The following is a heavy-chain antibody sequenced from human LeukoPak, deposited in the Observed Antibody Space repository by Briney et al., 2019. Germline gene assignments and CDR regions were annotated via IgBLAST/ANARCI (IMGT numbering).Heavy chain of an antibody. J-gene: IGHJ6*02. CDR1: GFTFSSYG. Sequence: PGGSLRLSCAASGFTFSSYGMHWVRQAPGKGLEWVAFIRYDGSNKYYADSVKGRFTISRDNSKNTLYLQMNSLRAEDTAVYYCAREGAHYDILTGYYSFLGGDYYYGMDVWGQGTTVTVSS. CDR2: IRYDGSNK. CDR3: AREGAHYDILTGYYSFLGGDYYYGMDV. D-gene: IGHD3-9*01. V-gene: IGHV3-30*02.